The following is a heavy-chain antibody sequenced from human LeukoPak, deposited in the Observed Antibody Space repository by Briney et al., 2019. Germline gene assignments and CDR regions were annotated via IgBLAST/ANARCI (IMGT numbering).Heavy chain of an antibody. Sequence: GASVKVSCKASGGTFSSYAISWVRQAPGQGLEWMGGIIPIFGTANYAQKFQGRVTITADESTSTAYMELSSLRSEDTAVYYCARSPGIAAKFAYYYYGTDVWGQGTTVTVSS. CDR1: GGTFSSYA. J-gene: IGHJ6*02. CDR2: IIPIFGTA. V-gene: IGHV1-69*13. CDR3: ARSPGIAAKFAYYYYGTDV. D-gene: IGHD6-13*01.